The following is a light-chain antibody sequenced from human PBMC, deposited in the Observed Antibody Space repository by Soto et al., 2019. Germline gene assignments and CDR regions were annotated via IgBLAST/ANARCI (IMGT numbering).Light chain of an antibody. Sequence: DIQMTQSPSTLSVSVGDRVTITCRASQSINTWLAWYQQKPGKAPKVLIYDASSLQSGVPSRFSGSGSGTEFTLTISRLQPDDFATYYCQQYNSFGQGNKLYIK. V-gene: IGKV1-5*01. CDR2: DAS. CDR3: QQYNS. CDR1: QSINTW. J-gene: IGKJ2*01.